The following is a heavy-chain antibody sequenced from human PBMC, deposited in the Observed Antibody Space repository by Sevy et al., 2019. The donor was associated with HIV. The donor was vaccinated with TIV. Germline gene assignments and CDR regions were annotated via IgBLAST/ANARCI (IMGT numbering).Heavy chain of an antibody. CDR2: ISSSTI. CDR3: ARLSGYSSSWPYFDY. CDR1: GFTFSSYS. V-gene: IGHV3-48*01. D-gene: IGHD6-13*01. J-gene: IGHJ4*02. Sequence: GGSLRLSCAASGFTFSSYSMNWVRQAPGKGLEWVSYISSSTIYYADSVKGRFTISRDNAKNSLYLQMNSLRAEDTAVYYCARLSGYSSSWPYFDYWGQGTLVTVSS.